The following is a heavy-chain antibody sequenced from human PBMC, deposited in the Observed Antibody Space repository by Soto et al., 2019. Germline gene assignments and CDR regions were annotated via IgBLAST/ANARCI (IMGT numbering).Heavy chain of an antibody. CDR1: GGSISSVDYY. J-gene: IGHJ4*02. V-gene: IGHV4-30-4*01. CDR2: IYHSGST. CDR3: ARGGYYYDSSGPIDY. D-gene: IGHD3-22*01. Sequence: SETLSLTCTVSGGSISSVDYYWSWIRQPPGKGLEWIGYIYHSGSTYYNPSLKSRVTLSVDTSKNQFSLRLSSVTAADTGVYYCARGGYYYDSSGPIDYWGQGTLVTVSS.